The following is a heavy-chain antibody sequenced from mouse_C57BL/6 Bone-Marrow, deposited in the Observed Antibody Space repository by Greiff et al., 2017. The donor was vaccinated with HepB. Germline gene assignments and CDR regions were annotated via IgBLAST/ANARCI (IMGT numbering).Heavy chain of an antibody. CDR1: GFTFSSYG. CDR2: ISSGGSYT. J-gene: IGHJ2*01. V-gene: IGHV5-6*02. CDR3: ARPDY. Sequence: DVKLVESGGDLVKPGGSLKLSCAASGFTFSSYGMSWVRQTPDKRLEWVATISSGGSYTYYPDSVKGRFTISRDNAKNTLYLQMSSLKSEDTAMYYCARPDYLGQGTTLTVSS.